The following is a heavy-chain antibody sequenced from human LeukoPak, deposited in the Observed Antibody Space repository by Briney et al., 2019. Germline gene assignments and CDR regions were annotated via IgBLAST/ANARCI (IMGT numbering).Heavy chain of an antibody. V-gene: IGHV4-39*01. CDR3: ASGEMDPIN. Sequence: PSETLSLTCTVSGGSISSSSYYWGWIRQPPGKGLEWIGSIYYSGSTYYNPSLKSRVTISVDTSKNQFPLKLSSVTAADTAVYYCASGEMDPINWGQGTLVTVSS. CDR2: IYYSGST. D-gene: IGHD5-24*01. CDR1: GGSISSSSYY. J-gene: IGHJ4*02.